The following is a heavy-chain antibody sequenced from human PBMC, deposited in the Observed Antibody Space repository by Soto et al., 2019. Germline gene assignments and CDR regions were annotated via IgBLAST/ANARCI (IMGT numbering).Heavy chain of an antibody. J-gene: IGHJ6*02. Sequence: ASVKVSCKASGYTVTDYYLHWVRQAPGQGLEWMGWISPKSGDTKYAQNFQGRVTMTRDTSIRATYMELSSLTSDDTAVYYCAKLAYYHYAMDVWGQGTTCTASS. CDR3: AKLAYYHYAMDV. V-gene: IGHV1-2*02. CDR1: GYTVTDYY. CDR2: ISPKSGDT.